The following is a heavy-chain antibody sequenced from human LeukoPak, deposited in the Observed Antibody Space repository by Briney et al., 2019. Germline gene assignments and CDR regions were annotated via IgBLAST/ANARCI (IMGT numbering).Heavy chain of an antibody. Sequence: ASVKVSCKASGYTFTSYGISWVRQAPGQGLEWMGWISAYNGNTNYAQKFQGRVTMTRDTSISTAYMELSRLRSDDTAVYYCASLIGTPPIAVAGIGDAFDIWGQGTMVTVSS. CDR2: ISAYNGNT. J-gene: IGHJ3*02. V-gene: IGHV1-18*01. CDR1: GYTFTSYG. CDR3: ASLIGTPPIAVAGIGDAFDI. D-gene: IGHD6-19*01.